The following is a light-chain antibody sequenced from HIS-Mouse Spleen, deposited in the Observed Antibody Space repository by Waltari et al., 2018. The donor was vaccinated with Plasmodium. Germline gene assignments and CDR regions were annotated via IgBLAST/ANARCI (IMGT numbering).Light chain of an antibody. J-gene: IGLJ2*01. Sequence: SYELTQPPSVSVSPGQTASIPCSGGKLGTKYACWYQQKPGQSPVLVIYQDSKRPSGIPERFSGSNSGNTATLTISGTQAMDEADYYCQAWDSSTVVFGGGTKLTVL. CDR2: QDS. CDR1: KLGTKY. CDR3: QAWDSSTVV. V-gene: IGLV3-1*01.